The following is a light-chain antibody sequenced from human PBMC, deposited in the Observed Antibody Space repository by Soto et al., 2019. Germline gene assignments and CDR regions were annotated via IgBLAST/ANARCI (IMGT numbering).Light chain of an antibody. CDR3: QQSKSFFS. CDR2: RAS. CDR1: QNLDGW. Sequence: IQMTQSPSTLSASVGGRVTITCRASQNLDGWLAWYQQKPGKAPQLLLYRASTLESGVPSRFSGSGSGAEYTLTISSLQPDDYATYSCQQSKSFFSFGQGTKLEIK. V-gene: IGKV1-5*03. J-gene: IGKJ2*01.